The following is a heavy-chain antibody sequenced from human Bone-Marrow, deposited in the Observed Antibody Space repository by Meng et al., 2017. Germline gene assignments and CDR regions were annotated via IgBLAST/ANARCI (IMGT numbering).Heavy chain of an antibody. V-gene: IGHV4-59*12. Sequence: ESLKISCAASGFYFSNAWMSWVRQAPGKGLEWIGYIYYSGSTNYNPSLKSRVTMSVDTSKNQFSLKLSSVTAADTAVYYCARGSSEWELLRDSSYYFDYWGQGTLVTVSS. CDR1: GFYFSNAW. CDR3: ARGSSEWELLRDSSYYFDY. CDR2: IYYSGST. J-gene: IGHJ4*02. D-gene: IGHD1-26*01.